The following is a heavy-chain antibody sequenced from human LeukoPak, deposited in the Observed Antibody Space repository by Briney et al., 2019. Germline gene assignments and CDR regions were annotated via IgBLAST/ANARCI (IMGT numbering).Heavy chain of an antibody. V-gene: IGHV5-51*01. CDR3: ARLPTKGSIDY. CDR1: GYSFTSYW. CDR2: IYPGDSDT. Sequence: TAGASLQISCKGSGYSFTSYWIGWVRQLPGKGLEWMGIIYPGDSDTRYSPSFQGQVTISADKSISTAYLQWSSLKASDTAMYYCARLPTKGSIDYWGQGTLVTVSS. J-gene: IGHJ4*02.